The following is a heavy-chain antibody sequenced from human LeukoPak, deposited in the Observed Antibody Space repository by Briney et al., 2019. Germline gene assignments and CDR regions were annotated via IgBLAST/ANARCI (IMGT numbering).Heavy chain of an antibody. V-gene: IGHV3-20*04. CDR2: INWNGGST. Sequence: GGSLRPSCAASGFTFDDYGMSWVRQAPGKGLEWVSGINWNGGSTGYADSVKGRFTISRDNAKNSLYLQMNSLRAEDTALYYCARGGGDVDTAIPPYFDYWGQGTLVTVSS. J-gene: IGHJ4*02. CDR3: ARGGGDVDTAIPPYFDY. D-gene: IGHD5-18*01. CDR1: GFTFDDYG.